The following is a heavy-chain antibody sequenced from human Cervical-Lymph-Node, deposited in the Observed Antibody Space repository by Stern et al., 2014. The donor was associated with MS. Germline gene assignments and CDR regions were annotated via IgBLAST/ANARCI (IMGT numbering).Heavy chain of an antibody. CDR2: IYTDGST. V-gene: IGHV3-53*01. Sequence: EVQLVQYGGGLIQPGGSLRLSCAAPGFTVSKNYMSWVRQAPGKGLEWVSLIYTDGSTYYAGSVKGRFTISRDSSKNMLFLQMNSLRAEDTAMYYCARAIFGVNTAAMAPDAFDSWGQGTMVTVSS. J-gene: IGHJ3*01. CDR3: ARAIFGVNTAAMAPDAFDS. D-gene: IGHD3-3*01. CDR1: GFTVSKNY.